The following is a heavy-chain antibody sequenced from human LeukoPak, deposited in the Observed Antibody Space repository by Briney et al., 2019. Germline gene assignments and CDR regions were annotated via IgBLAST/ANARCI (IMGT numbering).Heavy chain of an antibody. Sequence: SETLSLTCTVSGGSISSGGYYWSWIRQPPGKGLEWIGYIYHSGSTYYNPSLKSRVTISVDRSKNQFSLKLSSVTAADTAVYYCARKLYYYDSSGEYYFDYWGQGTLVTVSS. CDR1: GGSISSGGYY. CDR2: IYHSGST. CDR3: ARKLYYYDSSGEYYFDY. V-gene: IGHV4-30-2*01. J-gene: IGHJ4*02. D-gene: IGHD3-22*01.